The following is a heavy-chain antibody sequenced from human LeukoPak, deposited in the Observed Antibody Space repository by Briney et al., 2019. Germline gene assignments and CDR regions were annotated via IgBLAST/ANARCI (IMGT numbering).Heavy chain of an antibody. D-gene: IGHD4-17*01. J-gene: IGHJ4*02. CDR2: VSTTSAM. CDR1: GFTFSTYS. V-gene: IGHV3-48*02. CDR3: ARDRDYAFDY. Sequence: GGSLRLSCAASGFTFSTYSMNWVLQAPGKGLEWISYVSTTSAMYYADSVKGRFSISRDNAKNSLYLQMNSLRDEDTAVYYCARDRDYAFDYWGQGTLVTVSS.